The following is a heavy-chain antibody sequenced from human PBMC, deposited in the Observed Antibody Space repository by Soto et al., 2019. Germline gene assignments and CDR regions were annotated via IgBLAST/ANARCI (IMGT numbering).Heavy chain of an antibody. J-gene: IGHJ5*02. CDR2: ISWNSGSI. D-gene: IGHD2-15*01. CDR1: GFTFDDYA. V-gene: IGHV3-9*01. Sequence: EVQLVESGGGLVQPGRSLRLSCAASGFTFDDYAMHWVRQAPGKGLEWVSGISWNSGSIGYADSVKGRFTISRDNAKNSLYLQMNSLRAEYTALYYCAKDIGSAPNNLFDPWGQGTLVTVSS. CDR3: AKDIGSAPNNLFDP.